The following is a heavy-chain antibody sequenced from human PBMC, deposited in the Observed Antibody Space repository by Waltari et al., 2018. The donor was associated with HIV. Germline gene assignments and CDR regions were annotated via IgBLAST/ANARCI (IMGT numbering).Heavy chain of an antibody. J-gene: IGHJ6*02. CDR1: GYDLTSHG. D-gene: IGHD3-10*01. Sequence: QVQLMQSGPEMRKPGASVKISCRAGGYDLTSHGITWARQAPGQGLEWRGGIWADDGERDVERTFKDRVSLTTDKSTNTAFLELRNLGIDDTATYYCVRGWGTWLQETHYYKGLDVWGQGTTVIVSS. CDR2: IWADDGER. CDR3: VRGWGTWLQETHYYKGLDV. V-gene: IGHV1-18*01.